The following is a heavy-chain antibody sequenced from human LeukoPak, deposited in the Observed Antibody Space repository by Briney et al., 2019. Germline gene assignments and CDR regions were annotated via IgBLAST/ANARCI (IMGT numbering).Heavy chain of an antibody. CDR1: GGSFSGYY. J-gene: IGHJ4*02. Sequence: SETLSLTCAVYGGSFSGYYWSWIRQPPGKGLEWIGEINHSGSTNCNPSLKSRVTISVDTSKNQFSLKLSSVTAADTAVYYCARNDILTGYYPKRRYYFDYWGQGTLVTVSS. CDR2: INHSGST. CDR3: ARNDILTGYYPKRRYYFDY. V-gene: IGHV4-34*01. D-gene: IGHD3-9*01.